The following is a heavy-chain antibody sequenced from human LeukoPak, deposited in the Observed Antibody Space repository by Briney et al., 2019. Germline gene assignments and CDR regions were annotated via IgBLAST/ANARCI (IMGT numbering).Heavy chain of an antibody. J-gene: IGHJ4*02. D-gene: IGHD3-22*01. CDR3: ARAGYYYDSSGYFDY. CDR2: IYTSGST. Sequence: SETLSLTCTVSGSSISSYYWSWIRQPAGKGLEWIGRIYTSGSTNYNPSLKSRVTMSVDTSKNQFSLKLSSVTAADTAACYCARAGYYYDSSGYFDYWGQGTLVTVSS. V-gene: IGHV4-4*07. CDR1: GSSISSYY.